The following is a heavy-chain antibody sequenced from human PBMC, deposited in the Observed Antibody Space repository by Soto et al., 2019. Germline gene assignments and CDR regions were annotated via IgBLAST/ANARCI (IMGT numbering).Heavy chain of an antibody. Sequence: PGGSLRLSCAASGFTFSSFALIWVRQAPGKGLEWVSAISGSGGNTYYADSVKGRFTISRDNSKNTLYLQMNSLRAEDTAVYYCAKVLPPGSSSSGPFAYWGKGSLVPVSS. CDR2: ISGSGGNT. CDR3: AKVLPPGSSSSGPFAY. V-gene: IGHV3-23*01. D-gene: IGHD6-6*01. CDR1: GFTFSSFA. J-gene: IGHJ4*02.